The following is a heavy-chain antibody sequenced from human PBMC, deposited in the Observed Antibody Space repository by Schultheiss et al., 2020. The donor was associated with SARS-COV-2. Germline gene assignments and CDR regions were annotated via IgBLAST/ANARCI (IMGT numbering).Heavy chain of an antibody. V-gene: IGHV4-59*01. J-gene: IGHJ6*03. CDR1: GGSISSYY. CDR3: ARGGYYYYYYMDV. Sequence: SETLSLTCTVSGGSISSYYWSWIRQPPGKGLEWIGYIYYSGSTNYNPSLKSRVTISVDTSKNQFSLKLSSVTAADTAVYYCARGGYYYYYYMDVWGKGTTVTVSS. CDR2: IYYSGST.